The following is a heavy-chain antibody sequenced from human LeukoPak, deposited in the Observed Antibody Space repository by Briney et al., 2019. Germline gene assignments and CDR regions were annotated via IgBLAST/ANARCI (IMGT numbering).Heavy chain of an antibody. CDR1: GYTFTRYY. J-gene: IGHJ4*02. CDR3: ARGYYGSGSPDY. CDR2: INPNSGGT. Sequence: ASVKVSCKASGYTFTRYYMHWVRQAPGQGLEWRGWINPNSGGTNYAQKFQGRVTMTRDTSISTAYMELGRLRSDDTAVYYCARGYYGSGSPDYWGQGTLVTVSS. D-gene: IGHD3-10*01. V-gene: IGHV1-2*02.